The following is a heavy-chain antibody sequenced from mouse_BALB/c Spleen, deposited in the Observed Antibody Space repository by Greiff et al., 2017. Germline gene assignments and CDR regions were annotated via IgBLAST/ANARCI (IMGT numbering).Heavy chain of an antibody. J-gene: IGHJ4*01. D-gene: IGHD1-1*02. CDR1: GYAFTNYL. CDR2: INPGSGGT. Sequence: QVQLQQSGAELVRPGTSVKVSCKASGYAFTNYLIEWVKQRPGQGLEWIGVINPGSGGTNYNEKFKGKATLTADKSSSTAYMQLSSLTSDDSAVYFCARGGDYHAMDYWGQGTSVTVSS. V-gene: IGHV1-54*01. CDR3: ARGGDYHAMDY.